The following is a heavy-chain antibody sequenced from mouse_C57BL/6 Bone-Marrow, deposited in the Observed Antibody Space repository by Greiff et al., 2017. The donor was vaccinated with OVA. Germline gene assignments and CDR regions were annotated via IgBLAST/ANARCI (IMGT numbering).Heavy chain of an antibody. CDR1: GSSITSGYY. J-gene: IGHJ3*01. Sequence: DVQLQESGPGLVKPSQSLSLTCSVTGSSITSGYYWNWIRQFPGNKLEWMGYISYDGSNNYNPSLKNRISITRDTSKNQFFLKLNSVTTEDTATYYCARRWAWFAYWGQGTLVTVSA. CDR3: ARRWAWFAY. D-gene: IGHD4-1*01. V-gene: IGHV3-6*01. CDR2: ISYDGSN.